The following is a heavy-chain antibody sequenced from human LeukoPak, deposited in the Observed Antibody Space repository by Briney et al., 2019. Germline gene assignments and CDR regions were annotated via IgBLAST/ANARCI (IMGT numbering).Heavy chain of an antibody. Sequence: GGSLRLSCEGSGFMFGNHGPIWVRQAPGKGLDWLSFIGPSGVTRLYANSAKGRFTISRDNAENSVFLQMNSLRVEDTAVYYCARVSPMTDGAFDLWGQGVMVTVSS. D-gene: IGHD2-21*02. CDR2: IGPSGVTR. CDR1: GFMFGNHG. V-gene: IGHV3-48*04. CDR3: ARVSPMTDGAFDL. J-gene: IGHJ3*01.